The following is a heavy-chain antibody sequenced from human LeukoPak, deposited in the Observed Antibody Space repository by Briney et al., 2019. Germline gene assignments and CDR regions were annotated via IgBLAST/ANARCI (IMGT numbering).Heavy chain of an antibody. CDR3: ARDRVPAANNWFDP. CDR2: IIPIFGTA. J-gene: IGHJ5*02. Sequence: ASVKVSCKASGGTFSSYAISWVRQAPGQGLEWMGGIIPIFGTANYAQKFQGRVTITTDESTSTAYMELSSLRSEDTAVSYCARDRVPAANNWFDPWGQGTLVTVSS. CDR1: GGTFSSYA. D-gene: IGHD2-2*01. V-gene: IGHV1-69*05.